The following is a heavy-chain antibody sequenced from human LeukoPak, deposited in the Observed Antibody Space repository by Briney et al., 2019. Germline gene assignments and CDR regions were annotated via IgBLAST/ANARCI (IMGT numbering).Heavy chain of an antibody. CDR1: GGSFSGYY. D-gene: IGHD6-19*01. J-gene: IGHJ3*02. V-gene: IGHV4-34*01. Sequence: SETLSLTCAVYGGSFSGYYWSWIRQPPGKGLEWIGEINHSGSTNYNPSLKSRVTISVDTSKNQFSLKLGSVTAEDTAVYYCASGYSSGWYGDAFDIWGQGTMVTVSS. CDR2: INHSGST. CDR3: ASGYSSGWYGDAFDI.